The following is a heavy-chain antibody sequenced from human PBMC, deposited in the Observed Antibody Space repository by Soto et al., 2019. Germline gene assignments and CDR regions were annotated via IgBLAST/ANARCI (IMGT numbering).Heavy chain of an antibody. D-gene: IGHD2-15*01. CDR2: ISGGGDNT. V-gene: IGHV3-23*01. CDR1: GFTFNSYS. CDR3: AKETLGYCSSGSCRIDY. J-gene: IGHJ4*02. Sequence: PGGSLRLSCAVSGFTFNSYSMNWVRQAPGKGLEWVSTISGGGDNTYYADSVRGRFTISRDNSKNTLYLQMNSLRAEDTAVYYCAKETLGYCSSGSCRIDYWGQGTPVTVSS.